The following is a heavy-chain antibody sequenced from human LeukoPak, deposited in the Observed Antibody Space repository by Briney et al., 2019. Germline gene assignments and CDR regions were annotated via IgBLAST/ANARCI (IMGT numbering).Heavy chain of an antibody. CDR3: ARDPTLGIAADY. D-gene: IGHD6-25*01. Sequence: GASVKVSCKASGYTFTSYGISWVRPAPGQGLEWMGWINPNSGGTNYAQKFQGRVTMTRDTSISTAYMELSRLRSDDTAVYYCARDPTLGIAADYWGQGTLVTVSS. CDR1: GYTFTSYG. V-gene: IGHV1-2*02. J-gene: IGHJ4*02. CDR2: INPNSGGT.